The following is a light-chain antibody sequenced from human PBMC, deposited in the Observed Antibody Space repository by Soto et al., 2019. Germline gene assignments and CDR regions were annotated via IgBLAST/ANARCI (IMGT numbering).Light chain of an antibody. Sequence: QSVLTQPPSVSGSPGQSVAISCTGTGSDIGTYNRVSWYQQPPGTAPKLIIYDVSDRPSGVPDRFSGSKSGNTASLTISGLQAEVVADYYCSSYPGSSPYVFRTGTKLPVL. CDR2: DVS. J-gene: IGLJ1*01. CDR3: SSYPGSSPYV. CDR1: GSDIGTYNR. V-gene: IGLV2-18*02.